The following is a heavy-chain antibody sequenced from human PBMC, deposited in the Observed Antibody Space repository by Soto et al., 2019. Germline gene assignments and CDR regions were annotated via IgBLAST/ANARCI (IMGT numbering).Heavy chain of an antibody. D-gene: IGHD2-21*02. CDR2: ISYDGSNK. CDR1: GFTFSSYG. V-gene: IGHV3-30*18. CDR3: AKDLLKVVTAIHYYYYGMDV. Sequence: LRLSCAASGFTFSSYGMHWVRQAPGKGLEWVAVISYDGSNKYYADSVKGRFTISRDNSKNTLYLQMNSLRAEDTAVYYCAKDLLKVVTAIHYYYYGMDVWGQGTTVTVSS. J-gene: IGHJ6*02.